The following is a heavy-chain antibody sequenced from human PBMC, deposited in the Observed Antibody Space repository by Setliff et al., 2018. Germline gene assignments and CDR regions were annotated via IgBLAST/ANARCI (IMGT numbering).Heavy chain of an antibody. CDR3: VREGVDSRSSTDYRYYMDV. Sequence: ASVKVSCKASGYTFTTYAIHWVRQAPGQRLEWMGRINAGNGHTKYSQEFQGRVTISSDTAASTAYMQLSSLRSEDTAVYYCVREGVDSRSSTDYRYYMDVWGKGTTVTVSS. CDR1: GYTFTTYA. CDR2: INAGNGHT. D-gene: IGHD3-22*01. J-gene: IGHJ6*03. V-gene: IGHV1-3*03.